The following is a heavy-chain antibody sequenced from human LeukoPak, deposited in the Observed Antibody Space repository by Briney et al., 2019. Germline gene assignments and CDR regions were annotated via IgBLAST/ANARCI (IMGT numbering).Heavy chain of an antibody. V-gene: IGHV3-23*01. D-gene: IGHD6-19*01. Sequence: PGGSLRLSCAASGFTFSSYAMSWVRQAPGKGLEWVSAISGSSGPTHYADSVKGRFTISRDNSKNTLYLQMNSLRVEDTAVYYCASWPVGWYGEDSWGQGTLVTVSS. CDR1: GFTFSSYA. J-gene: IGHJ4*02. CDR3: ASWPVGWYGEDS. CDR2: ISGSSGPT.